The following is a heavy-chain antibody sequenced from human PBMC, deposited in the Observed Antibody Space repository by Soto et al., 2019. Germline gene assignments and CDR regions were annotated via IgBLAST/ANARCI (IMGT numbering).Heavy chain of an antibody. CDR2: ISGKNGNT. CDR1: GYTFISHG. CDR3: ARVSSSIVVVPDYGMDV. Sequence: QVQLVQSGVEVKKPGASVKVSCKASGYTFISHGISWVRQAPGQGLEWKGWISGKNGNTNYAQKLQGRVTLTTDTSTSTAYMELRSLRSDDTAVYYCARVSSSIVVVPDYGMDVWGQGTTVTVSS. J-gene: IGHJ6*02. D-gene: IGHD2-15*01. V-gene: IGHV1-18*04.